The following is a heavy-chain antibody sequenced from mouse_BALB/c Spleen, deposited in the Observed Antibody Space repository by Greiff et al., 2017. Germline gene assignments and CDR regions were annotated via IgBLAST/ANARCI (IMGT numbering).Heavy chain of an antibody. CDR3: AKSAYYGNYYFDD. Sequence: QVQLKQPGADLVKPGASVKLSCKASGYTFTSYWMHWVKQRPGQGLEWIGEINPSNGRTNYNEKFKSKATLTVDKSSSTAYMQLSSLTSEDSAVYYCAKSAYYGNYYFDDWGPGTTLTVSS. V-gene: IGHV1S81*02. CDR2: INPSNGRT. CDR1: GYTFTSYW. J-gene: IGHJ2*01. D-gene: IGHD2-10*01.